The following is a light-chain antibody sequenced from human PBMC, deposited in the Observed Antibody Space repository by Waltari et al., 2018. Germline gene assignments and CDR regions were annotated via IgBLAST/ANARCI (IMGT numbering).Light chain of an antibody. CDR3: SSYAGSSKGV. Sequence: QSALTQPASVSGSPGQSITISCTGTSSDVGNYKRVSWYQQHPGKAPKLMMYAVSKRPSGVSDRFSGAKSGDMASLTISGLQPEDEAEYFGSSYAGSSKGVFGGGTKVTVL. V-gene: IGLV2-23*02. CDR2: AVS. CDR1: SSDVGNYKR. J-gene: IGLJ2*01.